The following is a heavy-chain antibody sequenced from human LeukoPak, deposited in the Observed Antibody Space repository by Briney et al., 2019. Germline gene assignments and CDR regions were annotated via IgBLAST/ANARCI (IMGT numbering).Heavy chain of an antibody. J-gene: IGHJ6*02. CDR2: ISNGGVTT. CDR1: GFTFGSYA. V-gene: IGHV3-23*01. Sequence: GGSLRLSCAASGFTFGSYAMSWVRQTPGKSLEWVSIISNGGVTTYYADSVKGRFTISRDNSKNTLYLQMNSLRAEDTAVYYCAKSPLAARKRFLEWLTPLSIYGMDVWGQGTTVTVSS. D-gene: IGHD3-3*01. CDR3: AKSPLAARKRFLEWLTPLSIYGMDV.